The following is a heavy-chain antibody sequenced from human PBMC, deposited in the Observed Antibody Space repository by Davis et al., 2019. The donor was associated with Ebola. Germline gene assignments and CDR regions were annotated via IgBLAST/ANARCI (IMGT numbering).Heavy chain of an antibody. CDR3: ARDVKKVVAAPRFDP. CDR2: ISAYNGNT. Sequence: SVPVSCLASGYTFTSYGISWLRQPPGQGLEWMGWISAYNGNTNYAQKLQGRVTMTTDTSTSTAYMELRSLRSDDTAVYYCARDVKKVVAAPRFDPWGQGTLVTVSS. CDR1: GYTFTSYG. J-gene: IGHJ5*02. D-gene: IGHD2-15*01. V-gene: IGHV1-18*01.